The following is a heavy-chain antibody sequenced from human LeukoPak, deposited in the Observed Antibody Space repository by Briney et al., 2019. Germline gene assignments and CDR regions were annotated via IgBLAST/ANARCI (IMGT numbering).Heavy chain of an antibody. V-gene: IGHV3-21*01. CDR3: ANAGRDYDDVWGSYRPTTFDY. Sequence: PGGSLRLSCAASGFTFSSYGMHWVRQAPGKGLECVSSISSSSSYIYYADSVKGRFTISRDNAKNTLYLQMNSLRAGDMAVYYCANAGRDYDDVWGSYRPTTFDYWGQGTLVTVSS. D-gene: IGHD3-16*02. J-gene: IGHJ4*02. CDR1: GFTFSSYG. CDR2: ISSSSSYI.